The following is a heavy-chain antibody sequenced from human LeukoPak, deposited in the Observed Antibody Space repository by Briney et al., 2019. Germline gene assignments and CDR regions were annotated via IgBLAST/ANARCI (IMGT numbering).Heavy chain of an antibody. CDR3: ATYGWDGYNLGPGY. J-gene: IGHJ4*02. V-gene: IGHV1-69*13. CDR1: GYSFSSFG. CDR2: IIPIFGTA. D-gene: IGHD5-24*01. Sequence: ASVKVSCKASGYSFSSFGITWVRQAPGQGLEWMGGIIPIFGTANYAQKFQGRVTITADESTSTAYMELSSLRSEDTAVYYCATYGWDGYNLGPGYWGQGTLVTVSS.